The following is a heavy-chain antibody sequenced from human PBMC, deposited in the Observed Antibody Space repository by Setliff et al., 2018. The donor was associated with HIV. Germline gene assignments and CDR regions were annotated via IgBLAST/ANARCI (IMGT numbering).Heavy chain of an antibody. CDR3: VRYIGAAAGYIDH. J-gene: IGHJ4*02. V-gene: IGHV5-51*01. D-gene: IGHD6-25*01. CDR1: GYSFVDFW. Sequence: GESLKISCHLSGYSFVDFWIGWVRQVPGKGLEWVGFIYPGDSDSRYSPSFRGQVTISADKSTTTAYLDWARLKASDTAMYYCVRYIGAAAGYIDHWGQGTLVTVSS. CDR2: IYPGDSDS.